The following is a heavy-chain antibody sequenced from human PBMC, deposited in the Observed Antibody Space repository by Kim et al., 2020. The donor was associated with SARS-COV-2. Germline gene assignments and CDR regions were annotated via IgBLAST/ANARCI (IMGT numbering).Heavy chain of an antibody. CDR2: ITGSGDDT. CDR1: GFTFSSYA. CDR3: AKGSSSGRPYYFDY. Sequence: GGSLRLSCAASGFTFSSYAMSWVRQAPGKGLEWVSAITGSGDDTYHADSVKGRFTISRDNSKNSKNSLYLQMNSLRGEDTAIYYCAKGSSSGRPYYFDY. D-gene: IGHD6-19*01. V-gene: IGHV3-23*01. J-gene: IGHJ4*01.